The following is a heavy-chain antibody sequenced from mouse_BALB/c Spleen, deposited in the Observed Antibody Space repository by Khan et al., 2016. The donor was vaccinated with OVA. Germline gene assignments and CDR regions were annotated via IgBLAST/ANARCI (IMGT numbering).Heavy chain of an antibody. J-gene: IGHJ2*01. CDR2: INPHIGET. CDR3: TRIYRSDFDY. CDR1: GYSFTGYF. V-gene: IGHV1-20*02. Sequence: IQLVQSGPELVKPGASVKISCKASGYSFTGYFMNWVMQSHGKSLEWIGRINPHIGETFYNQKFKGKATLTVDESSSTAHMELRILASEDSAVYCCTRIYRSDFDYWGQGTTLTVSS. D-gene: IGHD1-1*01.